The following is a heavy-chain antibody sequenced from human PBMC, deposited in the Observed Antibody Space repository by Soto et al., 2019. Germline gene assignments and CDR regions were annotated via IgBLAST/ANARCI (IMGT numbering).Heavy chain of an antibody. J-gene: IGHJ4*02. CDR1: GGSVSSGSYY. Sequence: SETLSLTCTVSGGSVSSGSYYWSWIRQPPGKGLEWIGYIYYSGSTNYNPSLKSRVTISVDTSKNQFSLKLSSVTAADTAVYYCAREFIVGAKYVDYWGQGTLVTVSS. CDR3: AREFIVGAKYVDY. D-gene: IGHD1-26*01. V-gene: IGHV4-61*01. CDR2: IYYSGST.